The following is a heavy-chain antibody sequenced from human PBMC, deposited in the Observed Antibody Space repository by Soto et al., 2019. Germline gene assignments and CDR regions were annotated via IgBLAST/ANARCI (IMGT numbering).Heavy chain of an antibody. Sequence: ASVKVSCKASGYTFTSYYMHWVRQAPGQGLEWMGIINPSGGSTSYAQKFQGRVTMTRDTSTSTVYMELSSLRSEDTAVFYCARGGITMVRGVNWFDPWGQGTLVTVS. V-gene: IGHV1-46*03. CDR1: GYTFTSYY. J-gene: IGHJ5*02. CDR2: INPSGGST. D-gene: IGHD3-10*01. CDR3: ARGGITMVRGVNWFDP.